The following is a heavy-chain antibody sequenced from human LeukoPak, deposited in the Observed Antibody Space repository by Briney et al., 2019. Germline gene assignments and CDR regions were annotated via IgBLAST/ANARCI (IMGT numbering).Heavy chain of an antibody. V-gene: IGHV4-4*07. Sequence: SETLSLTCTVSGGSISSYYWSWIRQPAGKGLEWIRRIYTSGSTNYNPSLKSRVTMSVDTSKNQFSLKLSSVTAADTAVYYCARDSAVADYYYYYYMDVWGKGTTVTVSS. D-gene: IGHD6-19*01. J-gene: IGHJ6*03. CDR1: GGSISSYY. CDR2: IYTSGST. CDR3: ARDSAVADYYYYYYMDV.